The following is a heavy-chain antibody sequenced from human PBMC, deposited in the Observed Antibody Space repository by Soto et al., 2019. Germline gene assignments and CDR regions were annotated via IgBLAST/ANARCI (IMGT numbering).Heavy chain of an antibody. V-gene: IGHV3-9*01. CDR2: ISWNSGRT. D-gene: IGHD1-26*01. CDR3: AKRRVGSYGGDSFDY. Sequence: EVQLVESGGGLVQPGRSLRLSCAASGFTYDDYDMHWVRQAPGKGLEWVSAISWNSGRTAYADSVKGRFTISRENAKNSLYLQMNSLRAEDTALYHCAKRRVGSYGGDSFDYWGQGTLVTLSS. CDR1: GFTYDDYD. J-gene: IGHJ4*02.